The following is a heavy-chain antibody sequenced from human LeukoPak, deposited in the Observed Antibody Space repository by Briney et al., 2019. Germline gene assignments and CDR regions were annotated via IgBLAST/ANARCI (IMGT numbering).Heavy chain of an antibody. J-gene: IGHJ3*02. CDR1: GYTLTELS. CDR3: ATDGYSSGWYGI. CDR2: FDPEDGET. Sequence: GASVKVSCKASGYTLTELSMHWVRQAPGKGLEWMGGFDPEDGETIYAQKFQGRVTMTEDTSTDTAYMELSSLRSEDTAVYYCATDGYSSGWYGIWGQGTMVTVSS. V-gene: IGHV1-24*01. D-gene: IGHD6-19*01.